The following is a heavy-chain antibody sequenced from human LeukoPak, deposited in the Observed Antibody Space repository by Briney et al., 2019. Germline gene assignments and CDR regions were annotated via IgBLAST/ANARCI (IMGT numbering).Heavy chain of an antibody. D-gene: IGHD4-23*01. Sequence: SETLSLACAVYGGSFSGYYWSWIRQPPGKGLEWIGEINHSGSTNYNPSLKSRVTISVDTSKNQFSLKLSSVTAADTAVYYCARGGGYFDYWGQGTLVTVSS. CDR3: ARGGGYFDY. J-gene: IGHJ4*02. CDR2: INHSGST. CDR1: GGSFSGYY. V-gene: IGHV4-34*01.